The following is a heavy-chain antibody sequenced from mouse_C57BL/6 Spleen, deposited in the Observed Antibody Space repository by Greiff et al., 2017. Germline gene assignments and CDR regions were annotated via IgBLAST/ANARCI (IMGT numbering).Heavy chain of an antibody. CDR3: AGGVGYCAMDY. CDR2: IDPSGSGT. Sequence: QVQLQQPGAELVRPGSSVKLSCKASGYTFTSYWMNWVKQRPIQGLDWIGNIDPSGSGTHYNQKFKDKATLTVDNSSSTAYMQLSSLTSEDSAVYYCAGGVGYCAMDYWGQGTSVTVSS. J-gene: IGHJ4*01. V-gene: IGHV1-52*01. CDR1: GYTFTSYW.